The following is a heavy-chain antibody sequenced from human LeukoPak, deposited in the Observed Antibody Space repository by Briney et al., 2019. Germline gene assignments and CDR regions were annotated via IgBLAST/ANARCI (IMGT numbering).Heavy chain of an antibody. J-gene: IGHJ4*02. V-gene: IGHV1-69*04. CDR2: IIPILGIA. D-gene: IGHD6-19*01. CDR1: GGTFSSYT. Sequence: SVKVSCKASGGTFSSYTISWVRQAPGQGLEWMGRIIPILGIANYAQKFQGRVTITADKSTSTAYMELSSLRSEDTAVYYCARDRRYSSGWYLGYWGQGTLVTVSS. CDR3: ARDRRYSSGWYLGY.